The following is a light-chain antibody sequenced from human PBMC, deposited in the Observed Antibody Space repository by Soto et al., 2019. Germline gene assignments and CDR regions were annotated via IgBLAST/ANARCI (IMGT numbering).Light chain of an antibody. Sequence: EIVLTQSPGTLSLSPGERLSLSCRASQSVSGNYVAWYQQKPGQAPRLLMYGASNRATGIPNRFSGSGSGTDFTLIISRLEPEDSALYYCHQYGASPKTFGQGTRVEI. CDR2: GAS. CDR3: HQYGASPKT. V-gene: IGKV3-20*01. J-gene: IGKJ1*01. CDR1: QSVSGNY.